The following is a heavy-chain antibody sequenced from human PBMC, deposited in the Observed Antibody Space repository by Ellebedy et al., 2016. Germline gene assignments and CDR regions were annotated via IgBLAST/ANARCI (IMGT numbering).Heavy chain of an antibody. CDR1: GYTFTSYD. V-gene: IGHV1-8*01. Sequence: ASVKVSXXASGYTFTSYDINWVRQATGQGLEWMGWMNPNSGNTGYAQKFQGRVTMTRNTSISTAYMELSSLRSEDTAVYYCARVYSSSWYSGYYYYGMDVWGQGTTVTVSS. D-gene: IGHD6-13*01. CDR3: ARVYSSSWYSGYYYYGMDV. CDR2: MNPNSGNT. J-gene: IGHJ6*02.